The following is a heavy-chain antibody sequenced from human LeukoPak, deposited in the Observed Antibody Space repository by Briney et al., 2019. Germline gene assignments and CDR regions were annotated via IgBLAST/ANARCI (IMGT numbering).Heavy chain of an antibody. CDR3: ASDYDSSGYDY. V-gene: IGHV4-31*03. Sequence: SETLSLTCTVSGGSISSGGYYWSWIRQPPGKGLEWIGYIYYSGSTYYNPSLKSRVTISVDTSKNQFSLKLSSVTAADTAVYYCASDYDSSGYDYWGQGTLVTVSS. CDR2: IYYSGST. D-gene: IGHD3-22*01. CDR1: GGSISSGGYY. J-gene: IGHJ4*02.